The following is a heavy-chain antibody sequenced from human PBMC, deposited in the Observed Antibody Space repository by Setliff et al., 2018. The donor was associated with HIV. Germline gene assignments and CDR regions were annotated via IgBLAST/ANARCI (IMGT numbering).Heavy chain of an antibody. Sequence: SETLSLTCAVSGGSISSYYWSWIRQPPGKGLEWIGYIYYSGSTNYNPSLKSRVTISVDTSKNQFSLRLSSVTAADTAVYYCARHGTMYYYRGQGNFDYWGQGTLVTVSS. J-gene: IGHJ4*02. CDR2: IYYSGST. D-gene: IGHD3-10*01. CDR1: GGSISSYY. CDR3: ARHGTMYYYRGQGNFDY. V-gene: IGHV4-59*08.